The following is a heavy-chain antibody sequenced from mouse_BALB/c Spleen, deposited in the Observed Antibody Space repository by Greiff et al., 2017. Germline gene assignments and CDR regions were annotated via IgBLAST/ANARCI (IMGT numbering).Heavy chain of an antibody. V-gene: IGHV1S137*01. J-gene: IGHJ3*01. CDR3: ARGAYGYDDAWFAY. Sequence: QVQLKQSGAELVRPGVSVKISCKGSGYTFTDYAMHWVKQSHAKSLEWIGVISTYYGDASYNQKFKGKATMTVDKSSSTAYMELARLTSEDSAIYYCARGAYGYDDAWFAYWGQGTLVTVSA. D-gene: IGHD2-2*01. CDR2: ISTYYGDA. CDR1: GYTFTDYA.